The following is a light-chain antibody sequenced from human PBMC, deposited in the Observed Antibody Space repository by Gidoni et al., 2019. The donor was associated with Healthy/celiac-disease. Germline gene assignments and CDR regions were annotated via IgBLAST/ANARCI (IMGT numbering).Light chain of an antibody. CDR2: QDS. Sequence: YAMTKPPSASLSPGQTASITCSGDKLGDKYACWYQQKPGQSPVLVIYQDSKRPSGIPERFSGSNSGNTATLTISGTQAMDEADYYCQAWDSSTVVFGGGTKLTVL. J-gene: IGLJ2*01. V-gene: IGLV3-1*01. CDR1: KLGDKY. CDR3: QAWDSSTVV.